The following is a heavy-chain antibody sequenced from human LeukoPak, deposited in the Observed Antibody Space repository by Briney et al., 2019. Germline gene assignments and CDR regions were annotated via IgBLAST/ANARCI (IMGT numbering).Heavy chain of an antibody. V-gene: IGHV4-59*08. Sequence: SETLSLTCTVSGGSISSYYWSWIRQPPGKGLEWIGYIYYSGSTNYNPSLKSRVTISVDTSKNQFSLKLSSVTAADTAVYYCARRGDYGDYPYYYGMDVWGQGTTVTVSS. D-gene: IGHD4-17*01. CDR3: ARRGDYGDYPYYYGMDV. CDR1: GGSISSYY. J-gene: IGHJ6*02. CDR2: IYYSGST.